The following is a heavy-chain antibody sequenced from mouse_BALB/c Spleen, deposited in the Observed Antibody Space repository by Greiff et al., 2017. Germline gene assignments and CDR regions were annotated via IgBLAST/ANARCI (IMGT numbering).Heavy chain of an antibody. D-gene: IGHD1-1*01. V-gene: IGHV1-47*01. CDR3: ARGDYYGSSYWYFDV. CDR2: FHPYNDDT. J-gene: IGHJ1*01. CDR1: GYTFTTYP. Sequence: QVQLKESGAELVKPGASVKMSCKAFGYTFTTYPIEWMKQNHGKSLEWIGNFHPYNDDTKYNEKFKGKAKLTVEKSSSTVYLELSRLTSDDSAVYYCARGDYYGSSYWYFDVWAQGPRSPSPQ.